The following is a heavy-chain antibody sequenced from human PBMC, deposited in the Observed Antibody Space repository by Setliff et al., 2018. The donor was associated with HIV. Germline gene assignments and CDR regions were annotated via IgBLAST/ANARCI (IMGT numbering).Heavy chain of an antibody. Sequence: ASVKVSCKASGYTFTSYAMHWVRQAPGQRLEWMGWINAGNGNTKYSQKFQGRVTITRDTSASTAYMELSSLRFEDTAVYYCARDVGKRYYGSGSYLLRPYYYMDVWGKGTTVTVSS. CDR2: INAGNGNT. CDR1: GYTFTSYA. CDR3: ARDVGKRYYGSGSYLLRPYYYMDV. D-gene: IGHD3-10*01. J-gene: IGHJ6*03. V-gene: IGHV1-3*01.